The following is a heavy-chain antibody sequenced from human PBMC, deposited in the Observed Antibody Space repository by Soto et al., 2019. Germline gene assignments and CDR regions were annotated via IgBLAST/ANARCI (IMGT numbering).Heavy chain of an antibody. CDR3: TTDLITGTMGLPRAYYYYYGMDV. CDR2: IKSKTDGGTT. V-gene: IGHV3-15*07. CDR1: GFTFSNAW. J-gene: IGHJ6*02. D-gene: IGHD1-7*01. Sequence: GGSLRLSCAASGFTFSNAWMNWVRQAPGKGLEWVGRIKSKTDGGTTDYAAPVKGRFTISRDDSKNTLYLQMNSLKTEDTAVYYCTTDLITGTMGLPRAYYYYYGMDVWGQGTTVTVSS.